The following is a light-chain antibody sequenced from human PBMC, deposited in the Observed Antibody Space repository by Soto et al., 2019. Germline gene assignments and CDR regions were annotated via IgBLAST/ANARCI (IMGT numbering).Light chain of an antibody. Sequence: EIVLTQSPGTLSLSPGERATLSCRASQSVSSSYLAWYQQKPGQAPRLIIYGASSRATGIPDRFSGSGSRTYFTLTSSRLEPEDVARYCCQQDGSSPAFGGGTKMEIK. V-gene: IGKV3-20*01. CDR3: QQDGSSPA. J-gene: IGKJ4*01. CDR2: GAS. CDR1: QSVSSSY.